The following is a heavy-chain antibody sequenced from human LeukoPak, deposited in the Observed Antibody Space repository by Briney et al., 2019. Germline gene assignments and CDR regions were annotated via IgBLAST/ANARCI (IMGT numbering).Heavy chain of an antibody. J-gene: IGHJ4*02. V-gene: IGHV1-69*05. D-gene: IGHD6-13*01. CDR3: AVDSSSWTSDY. Sequence: ASVKVSCKASGYTFTSYGISWVRQAPGQGLEWMGRIIPIFGTANYAQKFQGRVTITTDESTSAAYMELSSLRSEDTAVYYCAVDSSSWTSDYWGQGTLVTVSS. CDR2: IIPIFGTA. CDR1: GYTFTSYG.